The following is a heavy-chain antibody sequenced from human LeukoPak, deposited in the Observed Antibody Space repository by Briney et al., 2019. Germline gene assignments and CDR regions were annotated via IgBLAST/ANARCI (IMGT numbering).Heavy chain of an antibody. V-gene: IGHV3-30*18. J-gene: IGHJ5*02. D-gene: IGHD3-22*01. CDR1: GFTFSSYG. CDR2: ISYDGSGK. Sequence: PGGSLRLSCAASGFTFSSYGMHWVRQAPGKGLEWVAVISYDGSGKYYEESVKGRFTISRDNPKNTLYLQMSNLRAEDTAVYYCAKSMKLRMIVEPLDAWGQGTQVTVSS. CDR3: AKSMKLRMIVEPLDA.